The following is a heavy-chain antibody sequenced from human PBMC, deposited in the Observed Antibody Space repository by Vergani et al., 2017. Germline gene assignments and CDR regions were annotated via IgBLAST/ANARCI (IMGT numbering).Heavy chain of an antibody. J-gene: IGHJ5*02. V-gene: IGHV1-18*01. CDR3: ARVAYNWNDVGWFDP. CDR2: ISAYNGNT. D-gene: IGHD1-20*01. Sequence: QVQLVQSGAEVKKPGASVKVSCKASGYTSTSYGISWVRQAPGQGLEWMGWISAYNGNTNYAQKLQGRVTMTTDTSTSTAYMELRSLRSDDTAVYYCARVAYNWNDVGWFDPWGQGTLVTVSS. CDR1: GYTSTSYG.